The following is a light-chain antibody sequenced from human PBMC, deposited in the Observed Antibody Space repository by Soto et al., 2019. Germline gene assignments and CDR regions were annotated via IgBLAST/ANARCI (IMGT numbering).Light chain of an antibody. CDR1: QSLLHSNGYNY. J-gene: IGKJ1*01. Sequence: DIVMTQSPLSLPVTPGEPASISCRSSQSLLHSNGYNYLDWYLQKPGQSPQLLIYLGSNRASGVPDRLSGSGSGTDFTLKISRVETEDVGVYYCMQPLQSWTFGQGTKVGIK. V-gene: IGKV2-28*01. CDR2: LGS. CDR3: MQPLQSWT.